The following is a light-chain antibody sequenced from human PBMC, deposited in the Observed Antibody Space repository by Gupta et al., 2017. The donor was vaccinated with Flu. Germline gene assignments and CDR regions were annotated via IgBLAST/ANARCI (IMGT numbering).Light chain of an antibody. CDR1: QSVGSK. J-gene: IGKJ1*01. CDR2: GAS. V-gene: IGKV3-15*01. CDR3: QQDNYWPNT. Sequence: EIVMTQSPATLSVSPGERATLSCRASQSVGSKVAWYQQKPGQAPRLLIYGASTRATGIPARLSGSGSGTEFTLTISSLQSEDFAVYYCQQDNYWPNTFGQGTKVEIK.